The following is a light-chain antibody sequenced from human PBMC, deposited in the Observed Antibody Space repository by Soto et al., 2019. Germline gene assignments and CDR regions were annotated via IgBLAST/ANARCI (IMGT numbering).Light chain of an antibody. J-gene: IGKJ1*01. CDR3: QHYGRSPRT. V-gene: IGKV3-20*01. CDR2: GAS. Sequence: EIVLTQSPGTLSLSPGERATPSCRASQSVSSRYSASYQQKPGQAPRLLIDGASNRATGIPDRFSGSGSETDFTLTISRLEPEDFGVYYCQHYGRSPRTFGQGTRVEIK. CDR1: QSVSSRY.